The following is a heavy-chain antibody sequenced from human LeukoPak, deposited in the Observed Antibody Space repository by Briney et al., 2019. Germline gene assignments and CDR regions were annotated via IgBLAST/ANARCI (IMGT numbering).Heavy chain of an antibody. CDR3: VRCHAMGATWFDY. CDR1: GGSISSYY. CDR2: IYTSGNT. Sequence: SETLSLTCTVSGGSISSYYWSWIRQPPGKGLEWVGYIYTSGNTNYNPSLKSRVTISVDTSKTQFSLKMSSVTAADTAVYYCVRCHAMGATWFDYWGQGTLVTVSS. V-gene: IGHV4-4*09. J-gene: IGHJ4*02. D-gene: IGHD1-26*01.